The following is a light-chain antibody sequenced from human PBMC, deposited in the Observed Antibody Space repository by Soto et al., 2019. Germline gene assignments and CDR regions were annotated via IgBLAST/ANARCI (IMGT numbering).Light chain of an antibody. CDR3: QQYNSLWT. Sequence: DIQMTQSPSTLSASVGDRVTITCRASQSISSWLARYQQKPGKVPKLLIDEASSLENGVPSRFSGSGSGTEFTLTISSLQPDDFATYYCQQYNSLWTFGQGTKVDIK. CDR2: EAS. V-gene: IGKV1-5*03. CDR1: QSISSW. J-gene: IGKJ1*01.